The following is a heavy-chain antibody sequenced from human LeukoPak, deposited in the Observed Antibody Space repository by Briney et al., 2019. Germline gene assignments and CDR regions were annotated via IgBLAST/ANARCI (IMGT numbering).Heavy chain of an antibody. D-gene: IGHD3-16*01. CDR2: INPDSGGT. J-gene: IGHJ4*02. CDR1: GYTFTDYY. CDR3: ARFLGAGYCDF. V-gene: IGHV1-2*02. Sequence: ASVKVSCKASGYTFTDYYMHWVRQAPGQGLEWVGWINPDSGGTKFAQNFEGRVTMTRDTSISTAYMELSRLRSDDTAVYFCARFLGAGYCDFWGQGTLVTVSS.